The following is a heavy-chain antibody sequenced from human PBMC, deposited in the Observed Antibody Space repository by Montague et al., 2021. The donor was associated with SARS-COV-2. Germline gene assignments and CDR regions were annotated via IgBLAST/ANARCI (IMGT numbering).Heavy chain of an antibody. CDR3: ARDITMVRGVIYFDY. J-gene: IGHJ4*02. V-gene: IGHV3-21*01. Sequence: GSLRLSCAASGFTFSSYSMNWVRQAPGKGLEWVSSISSSSSYIYYADSVKGRFTISRDNAKNSLYLQMNSLRAEDTAVYYCARDITMVRGVIYFDYWGQGTLVTVSS. CDR2: ISSSSSYI. D-gene: IGHD3-10*01. CDR1: GFTFSSYS.